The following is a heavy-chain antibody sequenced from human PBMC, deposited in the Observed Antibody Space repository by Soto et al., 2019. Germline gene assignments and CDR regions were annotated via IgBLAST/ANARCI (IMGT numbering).Heavy chain of an antibody. CDR3: ARGLPNYSSFDS. CDR1: GFTFSSYW. V-gene: IGHV3-74*01. CDR2: VSSDGSST. D-gene: IGHD4-4*01. Sequence: EVQLVESGGGLVQPGESLRLSCAASGFTFSSYWMHWIRQAPGKGLVWVSRVSSDGSSTVYATSVKGRLTISRDNAKNTLYLQMNSLSVEDTAVYYCARGLPNYSSFDSWGQGTLVTVSS. J-gene: IGHJ4*02.